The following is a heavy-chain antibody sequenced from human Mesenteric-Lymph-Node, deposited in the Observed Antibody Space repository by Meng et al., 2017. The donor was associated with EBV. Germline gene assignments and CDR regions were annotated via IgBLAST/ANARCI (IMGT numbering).Heavy chain of an antibody. CDR2: ISGSGGTT. V-gene: IGHV3-23*01. CDR1: GFTFNIYA. J-gene: IGHJ4*02. D-gene: IGHD5-24*01. Sequence: EVQLLGVGGGLVQPGGSLRLSCAASGFTFNIYAMYLARQAPGRGLEWVSGISGSGGTTYYADSVNGRFSIFRDNSGNTVYLQMNRLRVEDTAVYYCSNLPYNYWGQGTLVTVSS. CDR3: SNLPYNY.